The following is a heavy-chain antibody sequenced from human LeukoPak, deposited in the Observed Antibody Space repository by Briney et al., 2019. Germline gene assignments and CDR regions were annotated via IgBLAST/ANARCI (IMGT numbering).Heavy chain of an antibody. D-gene: IGHD3-22*01. CDR3: AKDSYDTSI. CDR1: GFTFSSYG. V-gene: IGHV3-23*01. J-gene: IGHJ4*02. Sequence: GSLRLSCAASGFTFSSYGMTWVRQAPGKGLEWVSAISDNGGRTFYADSVKGRFTISRDNSRNTLFPQMNSLRADDTAVYYCAKDSYDTSIWGQGTLVTVSS. CDR2: ISDNGGRT.